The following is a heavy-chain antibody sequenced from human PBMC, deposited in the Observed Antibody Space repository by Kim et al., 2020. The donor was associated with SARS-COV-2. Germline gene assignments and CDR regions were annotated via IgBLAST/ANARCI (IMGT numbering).Heavy chain of an antibody. D-gene: IGHD3-10*01. CDR3: ATGSGSYYNIDY. V-gene: IGHV3-48*03. CDR2: ISSSGSTI. Sequence: GGSLRLSCAASGFTFSSYEMNWVRQAPGKGLEWVSYISSSGSTIYYADSVKGRFTISRDNAKNSLYLQMNSLRAEDTAVYYCATGSGSYYNIDYWGQGTLVTVSS. J-gene: IGHJ4*02. CDR1: GFTFSSYE.